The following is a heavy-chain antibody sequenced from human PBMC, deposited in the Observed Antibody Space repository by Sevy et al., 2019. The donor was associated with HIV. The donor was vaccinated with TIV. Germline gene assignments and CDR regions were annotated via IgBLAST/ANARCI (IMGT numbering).Heavy chain of an antibody. Sequence: GGSLRLSCAASGFTFSSYAMSWVRQAPGKGLEWVSAISGSGGSTYYADSVKGRFTISRDNSKNTLYLQMNSLRAEDTAVYYCAKEPPKCLCFGELLGLPYSWGQGTLVTVSS. V-gene: IGHV3-23*01. CDR1: GFTFSSYA. J-gene: IGHJ4*02. D-gene: IGHD3-10*01. CDR3: AKEPPKCLCFGELLGLPYS. CDR2: ISGSGGST.